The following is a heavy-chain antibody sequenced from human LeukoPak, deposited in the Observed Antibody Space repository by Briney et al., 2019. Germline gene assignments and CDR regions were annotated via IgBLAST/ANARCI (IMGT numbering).Heavy chain of an antibody. CDR2: IYYSGST. CDR1: GGSISSYY. D-gene: IGHD3-10*01. CDR3: ASTGGVRGVIRGAIFY. V-gene: IGHV4-59*01. Sequence: SETLSLTCTVSGGSISSYYWSWIRQPPGKGLEWIGYIYYSGSTNYNPSLKSRVTISVDTSKNQFSLKLSSVTAADTAVSYCASTGGVRGVIRGAIFYWGQGTLVTVSS. J-gene: IGHJ4*02.